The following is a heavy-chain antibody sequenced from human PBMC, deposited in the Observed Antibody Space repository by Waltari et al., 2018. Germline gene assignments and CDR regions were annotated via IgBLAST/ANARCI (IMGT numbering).Heavy chain of an antibody. J-gene: IGHJ4*02. Sequence: QVQLQESGPGLVKPSQTLSLTCTVPGGSISSGSYYWSWIRQAPGKGLEWIGSIYHSGSTYYNPSLKSRVTISVDTSKNQFSLKLSSVTAADTAVYYCARKSRGYYDSSGYFDYWGQGTLVTVSS. D-gene: IGHD3-22*01. CDR1: GGSISSGSYY. CDR2: IYHSGST. CDR3: ARKSRGYYDSSGYFDY. V-gene: IGHV4-39*07.